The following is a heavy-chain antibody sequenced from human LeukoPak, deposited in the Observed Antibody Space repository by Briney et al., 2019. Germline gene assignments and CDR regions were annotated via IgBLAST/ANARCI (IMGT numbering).Heavy chain of an antibody. V-gene: IGHV3-30*04. CDR2: ISYAGSNK. CDR1: GFTFSSYA. CDR3: ARDRVYTQSSGFDY. D-gene: IGHD2-8*01. Sequence: GGSLRLSCAASGFTFSSYAMHWVRQAPGKGLEWVAVISYAGSNKYYADSVKGRFTISRDNSKNTLYLQMNSLRAEDTAVYYCARDRVYTQSSGFDYWGQGTLVTVSS. J-gene: IGHJ4*02.